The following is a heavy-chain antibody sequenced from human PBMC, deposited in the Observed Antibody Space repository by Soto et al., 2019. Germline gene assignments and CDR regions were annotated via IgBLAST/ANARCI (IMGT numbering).Heavy chain of an antibody. CDR3: ARNQRFLEWLPDY. J-gene: IGHJ4*02. CDR2: IKQDGSEK. D-gene: IGHD3-3*01. Sequence: GGSLRLSCAASGVTFSSYWMSWVRQAPGEGLEWVANIKQDGSEKYYVDSVKGRFTISRDNAKNSLYLQMNSLRAEDTAVYYCARNQRFLEWLPDYWGQGTLVTVS. CDR1: GVTFSSYW. V-gene: IGHV3-7*03.